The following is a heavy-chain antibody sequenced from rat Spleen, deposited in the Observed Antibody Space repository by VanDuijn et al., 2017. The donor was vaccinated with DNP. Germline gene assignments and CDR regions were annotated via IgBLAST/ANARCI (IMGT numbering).Heavy chain of an antibody. Sequence: EVQLVESGGDLVQPGMSLKLSCIVSGFTFNKYWMTWIRQVPGKGLEWVASITSSGGSTYYPDSVKGRFTISRDNAKNTLYLQMNSLRSEDTATYYCARDEGSYYYAMDAWGQGTSVTVSS. J-gene: IGHJ4*01. D-gene: IGHD1-11*01. CDR3: ARDEGSYYYAMDA. V-gene: IGHV5-31*01. CDR1: GFTFNKYW. CDR2: ITSSGGST.